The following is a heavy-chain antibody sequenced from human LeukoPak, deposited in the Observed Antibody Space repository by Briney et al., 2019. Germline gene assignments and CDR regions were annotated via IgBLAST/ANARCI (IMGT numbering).Heavy chain of an antibody. D-gene: IGHD2-15*01. J-gene: IGHJ4*02. Sequence: SETLSLTCTVPGGSINSYYWSWIRQPPGKGLEWIAYIYYSGSTSYNPSLKSRVTISVDTSKNQFSLKLSSVTAADTAVYYCARLRVGVAEVDYWGQGALVTVSS. CDR1: GGSINSYY. V-gene: IGHV4-59*08. CDR3: ARLRVGVAEVDY. CDR2: IYYSGST.